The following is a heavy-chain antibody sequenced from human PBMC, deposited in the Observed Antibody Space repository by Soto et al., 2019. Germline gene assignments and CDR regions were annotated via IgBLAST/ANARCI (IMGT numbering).Heavy chain of an antibody. CDR1: GYTFTSYD. CDR3: ARGSAYDFWSVYFNYNWFDP. Sequence: QVQLVQSGAEVKKPGASVKVSCKASGYTFTSYDINWVRQATGQGLEWMGWMNPNSGNTGYAQKFQGRVTMTRNTSISTAYMELSSLRSEETAVYYCARGSAYDFWSVYFNYNWFDPWGQGTLVTVSS. D-gene: IGHD3-3*01. CDR2: MNPNSGNT. J-gene: IGHJ5*02. V-gene: IGHV1-8*01.